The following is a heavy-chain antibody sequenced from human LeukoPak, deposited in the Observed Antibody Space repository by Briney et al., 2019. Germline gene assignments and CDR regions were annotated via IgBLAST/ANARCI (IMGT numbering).Heavy chain of an antibody. CDR3: ARGVWNDEGLDS. D-gene: IGHD1-1*01. J-gene: IGHJ4*02. V-gene: IGHV3-21*01. Sequence: GGSLRLSCAASGFTFNTYSMNWVRQVPGKGLERVSSISTSSSYIYYADSVKGRFTISRDNAKNSVYLQMNSLRAEDTAVYYCARGVWNDEGLDSWGQGTLVIVSS. CDR2: ISTSSSYI. CDR1: GFTFNTYS.